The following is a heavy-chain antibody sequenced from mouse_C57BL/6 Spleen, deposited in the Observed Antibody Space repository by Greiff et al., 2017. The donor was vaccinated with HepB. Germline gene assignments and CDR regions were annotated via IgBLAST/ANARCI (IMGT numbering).Heavy chain of an antibody. Sequence: EVKLVESGGGLVQPGGSMKLSCVASGFTFSNYWMNWVRQSPEKGLEWVAQIRLKSDNYATHYAESVKGRFTISRDDSKSSVYLQMNNLRAEDTGIYYCTVRTGHAMDYWGQGTSVTVSS. D-gene: IGHD4-1*01. CDR1: GFTFSNYW. CDR2: IRLKSDNYAT. J-gene: IGHJ4*01. V-gene: IGHV6-3*01. CDR3: TVRTGHAMDY.